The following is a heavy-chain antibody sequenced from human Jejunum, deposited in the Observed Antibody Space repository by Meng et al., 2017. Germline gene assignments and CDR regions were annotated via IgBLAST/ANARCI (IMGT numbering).Heavy chain of an antibody. D-gene: IGHD5-12*01. Sequence: GGSLRLSCAASGFPFSDYYMSWIRQVPGQGLEWISSISGRDNTIYYADSVKGRFTISRDNAKNSLYLHMDSLRDEDTAVYYCAREGESGYDPGWFDRWGQGTLVTSPQ. V-gene: IGHV3-11*01. CDR1: GFPFSDYY. CDR2: ISGRDNTI. CDR3: AREGESGYDPGWFDR. J-gene: IGHJ5*02.